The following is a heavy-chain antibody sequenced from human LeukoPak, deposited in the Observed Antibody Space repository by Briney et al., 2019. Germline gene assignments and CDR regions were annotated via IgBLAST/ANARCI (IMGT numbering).Heavy chain of an antibody. CDR2: IYYSGST. V-gene: IGHV4-39*01. CDR1: GGSISSYY. CDR3: ARHGYSSGWYRGGYYFDY. Sequence: SETLSLTCTVSGGSISSYYWGWIRQPPGKGLEWIGSIYYSGSTYYNPSLKSRVTISVDTSKNQFSLKLSSVTAADTAVYYCARHGYSSGWYRGGYYFDYWGQGTLVTVSS. D-gene: IGHD6-19*01. J-gene: IGHJ4*02.